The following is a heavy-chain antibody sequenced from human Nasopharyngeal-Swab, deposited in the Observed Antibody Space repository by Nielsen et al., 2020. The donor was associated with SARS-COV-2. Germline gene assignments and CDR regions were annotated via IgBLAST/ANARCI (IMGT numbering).Heavy chain of an antibody. CDR1: GGSISSYY. Sequence: SETLSLTVTVSGGSISSYYWGWIRQPPGKGLEWIGDIYYSGSTNYNPSLKSRVARSVGKAKNQFSLKVCSVTAADTDVYYWARGFDYWGKGTLVTVSS. V-gene: IGHV4-59*01. CDR2: IYYSGST. CDR3: ARGFDY. J-gene: IGHJ4*02.